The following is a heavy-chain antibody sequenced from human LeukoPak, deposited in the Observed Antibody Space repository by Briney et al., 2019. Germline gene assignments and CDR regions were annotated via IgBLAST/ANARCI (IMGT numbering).Heavy chain of an antibody. CDR2: ISYDGSYN. J-gene: IGHJ4*02. V-gene: IGHV3-30*18. Sequence: PGGSLRLSCAASGFTFSSYGMHWVRQAPGKGLEWVAVISYDGSYNYYADSVKGRFIISRDNSKNTLYLQMNSLRAEDTAVYYCAKAHSSGWYYFDYWGQGTLVTVSS. CDR1: GFTFSSYG. D-gene: IGHD6-19*01. CDR3: AKAHSSGWYYFDY.